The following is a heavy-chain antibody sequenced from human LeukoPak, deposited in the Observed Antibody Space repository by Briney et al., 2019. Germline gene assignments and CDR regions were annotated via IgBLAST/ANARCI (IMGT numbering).Heavy chain of an antibody. CDR3: ARGVEMATITPYFDY. J-gene: IGHJ4*02. V-gene: IGHV4-4*02. D-gene: IGHD5-24*01. Sequence: SETLSLTCAVSGGSISSNNWWIWVRQSPEKGLEWIGEIYHDGSTSYNPSLKSRVTISMDKSKNQLSLKLSSVTAADTAVYYCARGVEMATITPYFDYWGQGTLVTVSS. CDR2: IYHDGST. CDR1: GGSISSNNW.